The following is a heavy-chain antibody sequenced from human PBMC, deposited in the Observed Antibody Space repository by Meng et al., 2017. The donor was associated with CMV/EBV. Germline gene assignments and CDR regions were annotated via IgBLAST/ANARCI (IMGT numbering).Heavy chain of an antibody. Sequence: ASVKVSCKASGYTFTSYYMHWVRQAPGQGLEWMGIINPSGGSTSYAQKFQGRVTMTRDTSTSTVYMELSSLRSEDTAVYYCARATAMVPNPIYYGMDIWGQGTTVTVSS. V-gene: IGHV1-46*01. CDR1: GYTFTSYY. D-gene: IGHD5-18*01. J-gene: IGHJ6*02. CDR2: INPSGGST. CDR3: ARATAMVPNPIYYGMDI.